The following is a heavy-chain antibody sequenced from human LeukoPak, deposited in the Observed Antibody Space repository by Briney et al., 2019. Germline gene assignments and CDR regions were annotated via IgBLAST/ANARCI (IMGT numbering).Heavy chain of an antibody. J-gene: IGHJ4*02. CDR1: GFTSSSYW. V-gene: IGHV3-7*01. CDR2: IKQDGSEK. D-gene: IGHD6-19*01. CDR3: ARDRGSSGWYEFDY. Sequence: GGSLRISCAASGFTSSSYWMSWVRQAPGKGLGWVANIKQDGSEKYYVDSVKGRFTISRDNAKNSLYLQMNSLRAEDTAVYYCARDRGSSGWYEFDYWGQGTLVTVSS.